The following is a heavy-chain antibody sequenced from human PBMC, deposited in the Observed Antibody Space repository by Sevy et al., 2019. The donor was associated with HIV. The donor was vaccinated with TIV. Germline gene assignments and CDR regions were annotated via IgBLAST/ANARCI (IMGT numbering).Heavy chain of an antibody. D-gene: IGHD3-22*01. CDR1: GYTFTGYY. Sequence: ASVKVSCKASGYTFTGYYMHWVRQAPGQGLEWMGRINPNSGGTNYAQKFQGRVTMTRDTSISTAYMGLSRLRSDDTAVYYCAREGRGYYDSSGYPNFDYWGQGTLVTVSS. CDR3: AREGRGYYDSSGYPNFDY. J-gene: IGHJ4*02. CDR2: INPNSGGT. V-gene: IGHV1-2*06.